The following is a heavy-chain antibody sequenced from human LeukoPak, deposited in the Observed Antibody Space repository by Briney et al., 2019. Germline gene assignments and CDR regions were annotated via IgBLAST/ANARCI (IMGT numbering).Heavy chain of an antibody. CDR2: ISYDGSDK. Sequence: PGRPLRLSCAASGFTFSSYAMHWVRQAPGKGLEWVAVISYDGSDKYYADTVKGRFPISRDNSKNTLYLQMNSLRAEDTAVYYCAREQDSSGYNYYYYGMDVWGQGTTVTVSS. CDR3: AREQDSSGYNYYYYGMDV. CDR1: GFTFSSYA. D-gene: IGHD3-22*01. V-gene: IGHV3-30*04. J-gene: IGHJ6*02.